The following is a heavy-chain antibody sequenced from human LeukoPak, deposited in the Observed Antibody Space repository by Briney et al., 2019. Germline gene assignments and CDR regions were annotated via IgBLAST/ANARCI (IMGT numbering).Heavy chain of an antibody. V-gene: IGHV3-21*01. CDR3: ARAGDYYDSSGYLNY. CDR1: GFTFSSYS. J-gene: IGHJ4*02. CDR2: ISSSSSCI. D-gene: IGHD3-22*01. Sequence: PGGSLRLSCAASGFTFSSYSMNWVRQAPGKGLEWVSSISSSSSCIYYADSVKGRFTISRDNAKNSLYLQMNSLRAEDTAVYYCARAGDYYDSSGYLNYWGQGTLVTVSS.